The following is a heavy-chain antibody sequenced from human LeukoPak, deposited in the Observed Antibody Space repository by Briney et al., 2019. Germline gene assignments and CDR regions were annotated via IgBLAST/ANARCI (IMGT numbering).Heavy chain of an antibody. J-gene: IGHJ4*02. D-gene: IGHD3-22*01. V-gene: IGHV3-48*03. CDR2: ISSSGSTI. CDR1: GFTFSSYE. CDR3: ARDGYYDPFDY. Sequence: GGSLRLSCAASGFTFSSYEMNWVRQAPGKGLEWVSYISSSGSTIYYADSVKGRFTISRDNAKNSLYLQMNSLRAEDTAVYYCARDGYYDPFDYWGQGTLVTVSS.